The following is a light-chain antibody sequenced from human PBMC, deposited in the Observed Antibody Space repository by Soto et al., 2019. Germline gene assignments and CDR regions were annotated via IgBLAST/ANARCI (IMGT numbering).Light chain of an antibody. CDR1: QNISTY. CDR3: QHRTNSPPGT. V-gene: IGKV3-11*01. CDR2: GVS. Sequence: EIVLTQSPATLSLSPGEGASLSCRASQNISTYLAWYQQRPGQVPRLLIYGVSKRAPAIPPRFSGSGSGTDFTLSVIGLDTEDYATYYCQHRTNSPPGTFGQGTRVELK. J-gene: IGKJ1*01.